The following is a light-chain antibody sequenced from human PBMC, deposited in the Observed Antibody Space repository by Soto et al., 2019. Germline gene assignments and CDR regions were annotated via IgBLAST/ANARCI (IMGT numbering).Light chain of an antibody. CDR2: DVS. Sequence: QSVLTQPASVSGSPGQSITISCTGTSSDVGGYNYVSWYQQHPGKAPKLMIYDVSNRPSGVSNRFSGSKSGNTASLTISGLQAEDEAVYYCSSYTSSSTLYVFETG. J-gene: IGLJ1*01. CDR1: SSDVGGYNY. CDR3: SSYTSSSTLYV. V-gene: IGLV2-14*01.